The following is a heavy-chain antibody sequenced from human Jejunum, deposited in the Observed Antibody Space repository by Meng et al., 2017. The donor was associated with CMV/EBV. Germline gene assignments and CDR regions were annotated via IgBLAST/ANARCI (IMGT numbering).Heavy chain of an antibody. CDR3: AREFYSRLDY. CDR2: ITGSGDTV. CDR1: GFTFSDYH. V-gene: IGHV3-11*01. D-gene: IGHD5-18*01. J-gene: IGHJ4*02. Sequence: VQLVGSGGGLVKTGGSVGLSCVASGFTFSDYHMSWIRQAPGKGLECVSYITGSGDTVYYTDSVKGRVSISRDNAKNELYLQMNSLRVDDTAVYYCAREFYSRLDYWGQGNLVTVSS.